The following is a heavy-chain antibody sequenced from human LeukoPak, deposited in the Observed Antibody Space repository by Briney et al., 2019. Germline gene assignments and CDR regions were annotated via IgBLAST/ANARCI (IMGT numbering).Heavy chain of an antibody. CDR2: IKQDGSEK. V-gene: IGHV3-7*01. CDR1: GFTFSSYW. J-gene: IGHJ4*02. D-gene: IGHD1-14*01. Sequence: GGSLRLSCAASGFTFSSYWMCWVRQAPGKGLEWVVNIKQDGSEKYYVDSVKGRFTISRDNAKNSLYLQVNSLRAEDTAVYYCARNQRRLDYWGQGTLVTVSS. CDR3: ARNQRRLDY.